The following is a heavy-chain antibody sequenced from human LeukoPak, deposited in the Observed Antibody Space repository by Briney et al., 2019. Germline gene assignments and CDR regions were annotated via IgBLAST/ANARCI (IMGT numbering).Heavy chain of an antibody. CDR2: INPHSGGT. J-gene: IGHJ4*02. Sequence: ASVKVSCKASGGTFSSYAISWVRQAPGQGLEWRGWINPHSGGTNYAQKFQGWVTMTRDTSITTAYMELSSLRSDDTAVYYCARDVGEYCSSTNCYASHYWGQGTLVTVSS. D-gene: IGHD2-2*01. CDR3: ARDVGEYCSSTNCYASHY. CDR1: GGTFSSYA. V-gene: IGHV1-2*04.